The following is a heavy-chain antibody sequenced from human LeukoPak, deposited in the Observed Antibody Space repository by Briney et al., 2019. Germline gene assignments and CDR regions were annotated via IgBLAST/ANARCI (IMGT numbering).Heavy chain of an antibody. J-gene: IGHJ3*02. CDR3: AREVHDYVWGSQHDAFDI. CDR1: GGSFSGYY. V-gene: IGHV4-34*01. CDR2: INHSGST. D-gene: IGHD3-16*01. Sequence: SETLSLTCAVYGGSFSGYYWSWIRQPPGKGLEWIGEINHSGSTNYNPSLKSRVTISVDTSKNQFSLKLSSVTAADTALYYCAREVHDYVWGSQHDAFDIWGQGTMVTVSS.